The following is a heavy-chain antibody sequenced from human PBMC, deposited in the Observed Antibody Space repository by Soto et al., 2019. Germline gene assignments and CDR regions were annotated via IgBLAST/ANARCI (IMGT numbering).Heavy chain of an antibody. Sequence: QVQLVQSGAEVKKPGASVKVSCKASGYTFSSYGISWVRQAPGQGLEWMGWISAYNGRTNYAQKRQGRVTMTTDTSTSTAYMELRRLRSDDTAVYYCAIDRSLALGYGMDVWGQGTTVTVSS. J-gene: IGHJ6*02. CDR3: AIDRSLALGYGMDV. CDR1: GYTFSSYG. D-gene: IGHD2-15*01. CDR2: ISAYNGRT. V-gene: IGHV1-18*01.